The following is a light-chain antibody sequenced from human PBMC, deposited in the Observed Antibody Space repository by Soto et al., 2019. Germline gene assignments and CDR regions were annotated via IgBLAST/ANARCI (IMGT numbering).Light chain of an antibody. CDR2: DVS. CDR3: SSYTTRSTYV. V-gene: IGLV2-14*03. CDR1: SRDIGFYNY. J-gene: IGLJ1*01. Sequence: QSVRTQPASVSGSPGQWLTISCTGTSRDIGFYNYVSWYQQYPGNAPKLIIFDVSNRPSGVSGRFSGSKSGNTASLTISGLLPEDGADYYCSSYTTRSTYVFGSGTKVTVL.